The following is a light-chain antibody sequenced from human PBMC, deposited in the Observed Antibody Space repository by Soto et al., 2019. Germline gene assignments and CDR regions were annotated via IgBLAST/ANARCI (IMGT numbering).Light chain of an antibody. V-gene: IGKV3-11*01. CDR1: QSVRSN. J-gene: IGKJ1*01. CDR3: QQRSNWPWT. CDR2: DAS. Sequence: EIVLTQSPATLSLSPGERDTVSCRASQSVRSNLAWYQQKPGQAPRLLIYDASNRATGIPGRFSGSGSGTDFTLTISNLESDDFAVYYCQQRSNWPWTFGQGAKVEIK.